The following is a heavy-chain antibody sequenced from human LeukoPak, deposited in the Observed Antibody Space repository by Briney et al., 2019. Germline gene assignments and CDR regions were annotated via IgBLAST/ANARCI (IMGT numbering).Heavy chain of an antibody. Sequence: SETLSLTCTVSGGSISSGGYYWSWIRQHPGQGLEWIGYTYYSGSTYYNPSLKSRVTISVDTSKNQFSLKLSSVTAADTAVYYCARAPYYDFWSGPQNWFDPWGQGTLVTVSS. D-gene: IGHD3-3*01. CDR1: GGSISSGGYY. CDR3: ARAPYYDFWSGPQNWFDP. V-gene: IGHV4-31*03. CDR2: TYYSGST. J-gene: IGHJ5*02.